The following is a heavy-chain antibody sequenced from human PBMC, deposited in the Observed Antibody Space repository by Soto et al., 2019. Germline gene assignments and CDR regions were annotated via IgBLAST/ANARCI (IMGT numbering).Heavy chain of an antibody. CDR2: ISHSGST. D-gene: IGHD3-16*01. CDR1: CGSFSDYY. CDR3: ARGRGEYCFDP. Sequence: SETLSLTCAVYCGSFSDYYWSWIRQPPGKGLEWIGEISHSGSTTYNPSLKSRVIISVETSKNEFSLNLSSVTAADTAVYYCARGRGEYCFDPWGQGTLVTVSS. V-gene: IGHV4-34*01. J-gene: IGHJ5*02.